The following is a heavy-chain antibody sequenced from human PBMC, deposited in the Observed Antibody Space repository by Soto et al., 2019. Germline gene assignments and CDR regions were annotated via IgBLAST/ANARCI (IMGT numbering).Heavy chain of an antibody. D-gene: IGHD3-10*01. Sequence: EVQLLESGGGLVQPGGSLRVSCAASGFAFNIYAMSWVRQAPGKGLEWVSVISGSADSTNYADSVKGRFTISRDNSKNTVYLQMNSLRVEDTAVYYCAKDRNHYGSGNYFDYWGQGTLVTVSS. V-gene: IGHV3-23*01. J-gene: IGHJ4*02. CDR2: ISGSADST. CDR1: GFAFNIYA. CDR3: AKDRNHYGSGNYFDY.